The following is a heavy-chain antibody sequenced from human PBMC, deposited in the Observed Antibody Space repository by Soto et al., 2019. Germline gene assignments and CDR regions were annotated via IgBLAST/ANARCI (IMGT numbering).Heavy chain of an antibody. CDR1: GFTFSDYY. J-gene: IGHJ3*02. V-gene: IGHV3-11*01. Sequence: GGSLRLSCAASGFTFSDYYMSWIRQAPGKGLEGVSYISSSGSTIYYADSVKGRFTISRDNAKNSLYLQMNILRAEDTAVYYSSRAPYYHFCIGYYSAPDAAFDIWGQGTMVTVSS. CDR2: ISSSGSTI. CDR3: SRAPYYHFCIGYYSAPDAAFDI. D-gene: IGHD3-3*01.